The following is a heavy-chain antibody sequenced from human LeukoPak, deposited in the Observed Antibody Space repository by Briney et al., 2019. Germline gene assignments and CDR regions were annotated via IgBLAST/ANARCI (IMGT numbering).Heavy chain of an antibody. CDR1: GGTFNSYA. CDR2: VITIFGTT. J-gene: IGHJ5*02. D-gene: IGHD3-16*02. V-gene: IGHV1-69*05. CDR3: AKAGLYDYVWGSYRQKWFDP. Sequence: SVKVSCKASGGTFNSYAINWVRQAPGQGLEWVGGVITIFGTTNYARNFQGRVTITTVKSTSTAYMELSSLRSEDTAVYYCAKAGLYDYVWGSYRQKWFDPWGQGTLVTVSS.